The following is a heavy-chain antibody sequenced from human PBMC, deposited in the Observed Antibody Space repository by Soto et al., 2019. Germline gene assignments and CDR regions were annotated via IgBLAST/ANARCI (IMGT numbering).Heavy chain of an antibody. CDR2: ISDSGGST. D-gene: IGHD3-22*01. Sequence: PGGSLRLSCAASGFTFNSYALGWVRQAPGKGLEWVSAISDSGGSTDYADSVKGRFTISRDNSKNTLYLHINSLRAADTAVFYCARSTFWYYHETGGYYGFDNWGQGTLVTVSS. J-gene: IGHJ4*02. CDR3: ARSTFWYYHETGGYYGFDN. CDR1: GFTFNSYA. V-gene: IGHV3-23*01.